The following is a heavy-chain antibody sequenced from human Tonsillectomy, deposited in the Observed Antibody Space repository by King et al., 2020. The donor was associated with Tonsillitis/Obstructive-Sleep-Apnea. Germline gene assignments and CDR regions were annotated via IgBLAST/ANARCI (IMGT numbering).Heavy chain of an antibody. J-gene: IGHJ6*02. D-gene: IGHD4-17*01. Sequence: QLVQSGAEVKKSGSSVKVSCKASGGTFSSYAISWVRQAPGHGLEWMGGIIPILDITNYAQKFQGRVTITADKSTSTAYMELSSLGSEDTAVYYCARGSGDYGDYVGGMDVWGQGTTVTVSS. CDR3: ARGSGDYGDYVGGMDV. CDR1: GGTFSSYA. CDR2: IIPILDIT. V-gene: IGHV1-69*10.